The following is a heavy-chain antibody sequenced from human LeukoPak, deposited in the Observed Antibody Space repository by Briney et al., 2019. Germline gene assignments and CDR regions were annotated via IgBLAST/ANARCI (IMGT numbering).Heavy chain of an antibody. J-gene: IGHJ4*02. D-gene: IGHD6-19*01. Sequence: PSETLSLTCTVSGDSLSSSYWSWVRQPAGKGLEWIGRIYTSGSTNYNPSLKSRVTISVDTSKNQFSLKLSSVTAADTAVYYCARESIAVAGTVYWGQGTLVTVSS. CDR3: ARESIAVAGTVY. CDR2: IYTSGST. CDR1: GDSLSSSY. V-gene: IGHV4-4*07.